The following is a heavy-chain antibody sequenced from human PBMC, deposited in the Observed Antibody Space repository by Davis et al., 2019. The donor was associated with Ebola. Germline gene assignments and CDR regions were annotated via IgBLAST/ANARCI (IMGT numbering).Heavy chain of an antibody. CDR1: GFTFSSYA. CDR2: ISGSGGST. D-gene: IGHD3-22*01. Sequence: GESLKISCAASGFTFSSYAMSWVRQAPGKGLEWVSAISGSGGSTYYADSVKGRFTISRDNSKNTLYLQMNSLRAEDTAVYYCAKGDYYDSSGYHPGDAFDIWGQGTMVTVSS. V-gene: IGHV3-23*01. CDR3: AKGDYYDSSGYHPGDAFDI. J-gene: IGHJ3*02.